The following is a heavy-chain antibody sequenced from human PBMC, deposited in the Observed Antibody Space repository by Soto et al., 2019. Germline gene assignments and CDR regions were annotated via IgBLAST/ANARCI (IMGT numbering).Heavy chain of an antibody. CDR1: GYTFTSYT. V-gene: IGHV1-18*01. CDR2: INIYNGNT. Sequence: QVQLVQSGAEVKKPGASVKVSCKASGYTFTSYTISWVREAPGQGLEWMGWINIYNGNTNYPQKVQGRATMTADTSTSTAFMELRSLRSDDTAVYYWARDLDYYGLDVWGQGTTVIVSS. CDR3: ARDLDYYGLDV. J-gene: IGHJ6*02.